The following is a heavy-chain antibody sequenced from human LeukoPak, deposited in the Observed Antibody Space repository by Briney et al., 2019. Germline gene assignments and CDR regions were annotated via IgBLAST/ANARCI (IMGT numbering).Heavy chain of an antibody. CDR3: ARERNLAAAGYLFDS. J-gene: IGHJ4*02. V-gene: IGHV4-4*07. Sequence: WETLTLTCTVSGGSISGNYWTWIRQPAGKGLEWIGRIYTSGTTNYNPSLKSRVSLSVDTSKNQFSLNLSSLTAADTAVYFCARERNLAAAGYLFDSCGQGALFFASS. CDR1: GGSISGNY. D-gene: IGHD6-13*01. CDR2: IYTSGTT.